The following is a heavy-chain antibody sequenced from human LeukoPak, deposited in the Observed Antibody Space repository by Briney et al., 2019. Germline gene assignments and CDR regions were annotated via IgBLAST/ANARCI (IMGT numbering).Heavy chain of an antibody. D-gene: IGHD1-14*01. V-gene: IGHV3-30-3*01. CDR2: ISYDGSNK. Sequence: LGGSLRLSCAASGFTFSSYAMHWVRQAPGKGLEWVAVISYDGSNKYYADSVKGRFTISRDNSKNTLYLQMNSLRAEDTAVYYCARDSPPLPWHHELYYYYGMDVWGQGTTVTVSS. CDR1: GFTFSSYA. CDR3: ARDSPPLPWHHELYYYYGMDV. J-gene: IGHJ6*02.